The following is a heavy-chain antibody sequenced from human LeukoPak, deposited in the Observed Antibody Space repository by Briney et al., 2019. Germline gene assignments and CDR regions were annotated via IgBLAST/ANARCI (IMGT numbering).Heavy chain of an antibody. D-gene: IGHD6-19*01. V-gene: IGHV4-34*01. Sequence: SETLSLTCAVYGGSFSGYYWSWIRQPPGKGLEWIGEINHSGSTNYNPSLKSRVTISVDTSKDQFSLKLSSVTAADTAVYYCARWQWLVPPRFDYWGQGTLVTVSS. J-gene: IGHJ4*02. CDR2: INHSGST. CDR3: ARWQWLVPPRFDY. CDR1: GGSFSGYY.